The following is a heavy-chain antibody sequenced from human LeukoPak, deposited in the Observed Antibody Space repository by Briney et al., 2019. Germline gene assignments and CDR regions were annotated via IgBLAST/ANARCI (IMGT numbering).Heavy chain of an antibody. CDR2: IQQDGSAK. V-gene: IGHV3-7*01. CDR3: ARFSLYDNSGYYSWLFDF. J-gene: IGHJ4*02. CDR1: GFTFSTSW. D-gene: IGHD3-22*01. Sequence: PGGSLRLSCAASGFTFSTSWMSWVRQAPGKGLEWVANIQQDGSAKYYVDSVKGRFTISRDNAKNSPYLQMNSLRAEDTAVYYCARFSLYDNSGYYSWLFDFWGQGTLVTVSS.